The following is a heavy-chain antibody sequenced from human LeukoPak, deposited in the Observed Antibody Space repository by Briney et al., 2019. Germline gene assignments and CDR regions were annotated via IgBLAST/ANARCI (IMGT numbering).Heavy chain of an antibody. CDR1: GDSISSSSYY. CDR2: IYYSGST. Sequence: SETLSLTCTVSGDSISSSSYYWGWVRQPPGKGLEWIGDIYYSGSTYYNPSLKSRVTISVDTSKNQFSLKLSSVTAADTAVYYCARVFDFWSGSHWGQGTLVTVSS. CDR3: ARVFDFWSGSH. D-gene: IGHD3-3*01. J-gene: IGHJ4*02. V-gene: IGHV4-39*01.